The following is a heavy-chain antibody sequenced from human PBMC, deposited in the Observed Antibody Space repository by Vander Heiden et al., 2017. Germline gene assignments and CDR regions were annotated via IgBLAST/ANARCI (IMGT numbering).Heavy chain of an antibody. CDR1: GGSFSGYY. Sequence: QVQLQQWGAGLLKPPETLSLTCAVHGGSFSGYYWSWIRQPPGKGLEWIGEINHSGSTNYNPSLKSQVTISVDTSKNQFSLKLSSVTAADTAVYYCARVDSNLNWFDPWGQGTLVTVSS. J-gene: IGHJ5*02. CDR3: ARVDSNLNWFDP. D-gene: IGHD4-4*01. V-gene: IGHV4-34*01. CDR2: INHSGST.